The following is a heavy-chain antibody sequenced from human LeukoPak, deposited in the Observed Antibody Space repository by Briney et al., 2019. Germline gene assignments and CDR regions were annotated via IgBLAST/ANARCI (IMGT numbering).Heavy chain of an antibody. Sequence: GGSLRLSCATSGFTYSSYWLSWVRQAPGKGLEWVANIKQDGSEKYYVDSVKGRFTISRDNAKNSLYLQMNSLRAEDTAVYYCARVYRSSSGYCFDYWGQGTLVTVSS. CDR3: ARVYRSSSGYCFDY. D-gene: IGHD6-6*01. V-gene: IGHV3-7*01. CDR1: GFTYSSYW. CDR2: IKQDGSEK. J-gene: IGHJ4*02.